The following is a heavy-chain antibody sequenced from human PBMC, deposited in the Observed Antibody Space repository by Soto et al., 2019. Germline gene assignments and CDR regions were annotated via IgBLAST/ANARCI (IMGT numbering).Heavy chain of an antibody. CDR3: ASPNSSSYYYYYGMDV. CDR2: INPSGGST. CDR1: GGSFSSYI. V-gene: IGHV1-46*01. D-gene: IGHD6-6*01. Sequence: ASVKVSCKASGGSFSSYIVSWVRQAPGQGLEWMGIINPSGGSTSYAQKFQGRVTMTRDTSTSTVYMELSSLRSEDTAAYYCASPNSSSYYYYYGMDVWGQGTTVTVSS. J-gene: IGHJ6*02.